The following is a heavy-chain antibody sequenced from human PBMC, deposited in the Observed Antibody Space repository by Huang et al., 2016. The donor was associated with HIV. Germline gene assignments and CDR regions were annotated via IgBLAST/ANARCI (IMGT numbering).Heavy chain of an antibody. CDR1: GFTFSSYG. CDR3: ARGPPYINYYSGHTFDI. J-gene: IGHJ3*02. D-gene: IGHD3-10*01. Sequence: QVQLVESGGGVVQPGGSLRLSWAASGFTFSSYGMHWVRRAPGKGLEWVAFIAHDGGNKYYAESVKVRFTISRDNSKNTLYLQTNSLRPEDTAVHYCARGPPYINYYSGHTFDIWGQGTMVTVSS. CDR2: IAHDGGNK. V-gene: IGHV3-30*02.